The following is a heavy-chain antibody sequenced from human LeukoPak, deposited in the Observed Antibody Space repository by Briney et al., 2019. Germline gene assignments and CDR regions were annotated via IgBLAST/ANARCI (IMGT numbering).Heavy chain of an antibody. Sequence: GESLRLSCAGSGFTFSDYAMNWVRQAPGKGLEWVSSISPSGDYIYYVDSVKGRFTVSRDHAKNSPYLQMISLRAGDTAVYYFTRQKAGPVGGMGSTAFDYWGQGTLVTVSS. CDR3: TRQKAGPVGGMGSTAFDY. D-gene: IGHD2-21*02. CDR1: GFTFSDYA. CDR2: ISPSGDYI. V-gene: IGHV3-21*01. J-gene: IGHJ4*02.